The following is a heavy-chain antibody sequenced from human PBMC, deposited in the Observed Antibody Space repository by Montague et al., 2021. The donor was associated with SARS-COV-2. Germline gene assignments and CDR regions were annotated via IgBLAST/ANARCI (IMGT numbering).Heavy chain of an antibody. J-gene: IGHJ6*02. D-gene: IGHD6-13*01. Sequence: SLRLSCAASGFTVSSNYMSWVRQAPGKGLEWVSVIYSGGSTYYADSVKGRFTISRHNSKNTLYLQMNSLRAEDTAVYYCARGLRIAAAGTGPGYYYGMDVWGQGTTVTVSS. CDR2: IYSGGST. CDR1: GFTVSSNY. CDR3: ARGLRIAAAGTGPGYYYGMDV. V-gene: IGHV3-53*04.